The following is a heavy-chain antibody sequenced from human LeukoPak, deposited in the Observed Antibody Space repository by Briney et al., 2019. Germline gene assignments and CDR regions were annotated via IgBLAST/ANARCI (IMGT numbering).Heavy chain of an antibody. Sequence: GGSLRLSCAASGFTFSSYAMSWVRQAPGKGLEWVSAISGSGGSTYYADSVKGRFTISRDNSKNTLYLQMNSLRAEDTAVYYCASLRENYYDSSGYYGVFDYWGQGTLVTVSS. CDR3: ASLRENYYDSSGYYGVFDY. CDR2: ISGSGGST. CDR1: GFTFSSYA. V-gene: IGHV3-23*01. J-gene: IGHJ4*02. D-gene: IGHD3-22*01.